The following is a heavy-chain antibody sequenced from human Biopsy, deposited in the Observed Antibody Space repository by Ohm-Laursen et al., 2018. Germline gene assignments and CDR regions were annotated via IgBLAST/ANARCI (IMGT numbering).Heavy chain of an antibody. J-gene: IGHJ4*02. CDR2: IYYSGST. Sequence: GTLSLTCPVSGGSISDSTYHWGWIRQSPGKGLEWIGNIYYSGSTDYSPSLKSRVTISVDTSNNQFSLKLRSVTAADTAVYYCARQVDFWSGYVDYWGQGTLVAVSS. V-gene: IGHV4-39*01. CDR1: GGSISDSTYH. CDR3: ARQVDFWSGYVDY. D-gene: IGHD3-3*01.